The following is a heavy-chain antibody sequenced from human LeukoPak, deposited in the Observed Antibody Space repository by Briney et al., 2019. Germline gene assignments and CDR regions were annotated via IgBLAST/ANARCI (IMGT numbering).Heavy chain of an antibody. J-gene: IGHJ4*02. Sequence: GGSLRLSCAASGFTFDDYAMHWVRHAPGKGLEWVSGISWNSGSIGYADSVKGRFTISRDNAKNSLYLQMNSLRAEDTALYYCAKDTYYYDSSGPIDYWGQGTLVTVSS. D-gene: IGHD3-22*01. CDR1: GFTFDDYA. V-gene: IGHV3-9*01. CDR2: ISWNSGSI. CDR3: AKDTYYYDSSGPIDY.